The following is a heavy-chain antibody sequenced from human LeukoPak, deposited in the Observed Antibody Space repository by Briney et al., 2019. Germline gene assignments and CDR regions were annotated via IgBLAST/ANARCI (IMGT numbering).Heavy chain of an antibody. CDR2: IIPIFGTA. CDR1: GGTFSSYA. CDR3: ARAAPKGYYFDY. V-gene: IGHV1-69*05. Sequence: SVKVSCKASGGTFSSYAISWVRQAPGQGLEWMGGIIPIFGTANYAQKFQGRVTITTDESTSTAYMELSSLRSEDTAVYYRARAAPKGYYFDYWGQGTLVTVSS. J-gene: IGHJ4*02.